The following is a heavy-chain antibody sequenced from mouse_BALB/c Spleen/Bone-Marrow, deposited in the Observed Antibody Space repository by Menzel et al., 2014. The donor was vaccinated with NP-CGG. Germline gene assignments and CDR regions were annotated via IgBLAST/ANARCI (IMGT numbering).Heavy chain of an antibody. Sequence: QVQLQQSGAERVKPGASVKLSCQASGYTFTSYYMYWVKQRPGQGLEWIGEINPSNGGTNFNEKFKSRATLTVDKSSSTAYMQLSSLTSEDSAVYYCTRLPHWGQGTSVTVSS. D-gene: IGHD5-1*01. CDR3: TRLPH. CDR1: GYTFTSYY. J-gene: IGHJ4*01. V-gene: IGHV1S81*02. CDR2: INPSNGGT.